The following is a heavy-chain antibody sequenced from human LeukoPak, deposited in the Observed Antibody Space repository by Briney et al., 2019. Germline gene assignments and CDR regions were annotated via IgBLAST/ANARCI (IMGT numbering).Heavy chain of an antibody. J-gene: IGHJ4*02. D-gene: IGHD3-22*01. CDR2: IYYSGST. Sequence: SETLSLTCTVSGGSISSYYWSWIRQPPGKGLEWIGYIYYSGSTNYNPSLKSRVTISVDTSKNQFSLKLSSVTAADTAVYYCARKGYYDSSGEPPPYYFDYWGQGTLVTVSS. CDR1: GGSISSYY. CDR3: ARKGYYDSSGEPPPYYFDY. V-gene: IGHV4-59*12.